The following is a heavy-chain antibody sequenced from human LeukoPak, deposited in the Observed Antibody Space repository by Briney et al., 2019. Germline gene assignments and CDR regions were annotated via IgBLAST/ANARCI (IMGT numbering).Heavy chain of an antibody. Sequence: GGSLRLSCAASGFTFSNSWMAWVRQAPGKGLQWVANINRDGSTKHYADSLKGRFTISRDNPKNSLYLQMNNLRADDPTVYYCTRDTEGTPDYWGQGILVTVAS. V-gene: IGHV3-7*01. J-gene: IGHJ4*02. CDR3: TRDTEGTPDY. CDR2: INRDGSTK. CDR1: GFTFSNSW. D-gene: IGHD2-8*02.